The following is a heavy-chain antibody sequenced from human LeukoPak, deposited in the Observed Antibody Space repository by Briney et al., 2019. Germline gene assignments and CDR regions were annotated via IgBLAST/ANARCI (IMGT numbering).Heavy chain of an antibody. D-gene: IGHD4-23*01. CDR1: GFTFSSYW. Sequence: GGSLRLSCAASGFTFSSYWMSWVRQAPRKGLEWVANIKEDGSEINYVDSVKGRFTISRDNAKNSLFLQMNSLRVEDTAVYYCARDRGYSSFDYWGQGTLVTVSS. V-gene: IGHV3-7*01. J-gene: IGHJ4*02. CDR3: ARDRGYSSFDY. CDR2: IKEDGSEI.